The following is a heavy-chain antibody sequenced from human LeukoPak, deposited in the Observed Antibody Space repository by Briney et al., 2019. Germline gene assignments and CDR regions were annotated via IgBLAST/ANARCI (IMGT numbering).Heavy chain of an antibody. D-gene: IGHD6-13*01. Sequence: GASVKVSCKASGYTFTSYGISWVRQAPGQGLEWMGWISAYNGNTNYAQKLQGRVTMTTDTSTSTAYMELRRLRSDDTAVYYCARRSSSWYIGGYYFDYWGQGTLVTVSS. CDR3: ARRSSSWYIGGYYFDY. V-gene: IGHV1-18*01. CDR2: ISAYNGNT. J-gene: IGHJ4*02. CDR1: GYTFTSYG.